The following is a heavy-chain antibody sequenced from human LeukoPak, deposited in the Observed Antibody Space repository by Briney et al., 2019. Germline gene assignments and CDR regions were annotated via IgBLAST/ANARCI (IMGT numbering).Heavy chain of an antibody. Sequence: ASVKVSCKASGYSFTDYNMQWLRQAPGQGLEWMGWINPNSGGTNYAQKFQGRVTMTRDTSISTAYMELSRLGSDDTAVYYCARDGHFDDWGQGTLVTVSS. CDR3: ARDGHFDD. CDR1: GYSFTDYN. V-gene: IGHV1-2*02. J-gene: IGHJ4*02. CDR2: INPNSGGT.